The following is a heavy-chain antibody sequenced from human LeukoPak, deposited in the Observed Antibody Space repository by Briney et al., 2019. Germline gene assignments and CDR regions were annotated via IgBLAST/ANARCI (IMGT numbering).Heavy chain of an antibody. V-gene: IGHV3-21*01. Sequence: GGSLRLSCAASGFTFSSYSMNWVRQAPGKGLEWVSSISSSSSYINYADSVKGRFTISRDNAKNSLYLQMNSLRAEDTAVYYCASDFWSGTNWGQGTLVTVSS. CDR2: ISSSSSYI. D-gene: IGHD3-3*01. J-gene: IGHJ4*02. CDR3: ASDFWSGTN. CDR1: GFTFSSYS.